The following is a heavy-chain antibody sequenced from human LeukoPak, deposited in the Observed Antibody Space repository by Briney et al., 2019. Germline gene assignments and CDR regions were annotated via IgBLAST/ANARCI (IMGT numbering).Heavy chain of an antibody. CDR2: ISAYNGNT. D-gene: IGHD3-10*01. V-gene: IGHV1-18*01. Sequence: GASVKVSCKASGYTFTSYGISWARQAPGQGLEWMGWISAYNGNTNYAQKLQGRVTMTTDTSTSTAYMELRSLRSDDTAVYYCARVLPPMVRGVIDYWGQGTLVTVSS. J-gene: IGHJ4*02. CDR1: GYTFTSYG. CDR3: ARVLPPMVRGVIDY.